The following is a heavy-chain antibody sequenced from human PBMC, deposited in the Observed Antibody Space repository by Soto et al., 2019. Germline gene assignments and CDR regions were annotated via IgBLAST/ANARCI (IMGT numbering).Heavy chain of an antibody. CDR3: AFNFDY. CDR1: GGSFSGYY. CDR2: INHSGST. V-gene: IGHV4-34*01. Sequence: ETLSLTCAVYGGSFSGYYWSWIRQPPGKGLEWIGEINHSGSTNYNPSLKSRVTISVDTSKNQFSLKLSSVTAADTAVYYCAFNFDYWGQGTLVTVSS. J-gene: IGHJ4*02.